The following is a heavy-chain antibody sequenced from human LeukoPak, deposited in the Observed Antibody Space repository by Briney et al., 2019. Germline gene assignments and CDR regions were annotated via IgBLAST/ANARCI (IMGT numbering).Heavy chain of an antibody. V-gene: IGHV3-64*01. Sequence: PGGSLRLSCAASGFTFSSYAMHWVRQAPGKGLEHVSAISSNGGSTYYANSVKGRFTISRDNSKNTLYLQMGSLRAEDMAVYYCARDKGLRFLEWLDGILDYWGQGTLVTVSS. CDR2: ISSNGGST. CDR3: ARDKGLRFLEWLDGILDY. CDR1: GFTFSSYA. J-gene: IGHJ4*02. D-gene: IGHD3-3*01.